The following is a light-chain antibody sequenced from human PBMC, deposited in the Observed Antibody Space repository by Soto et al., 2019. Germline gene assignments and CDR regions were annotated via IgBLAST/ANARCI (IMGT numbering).Light chain of an antibody. CDR2: LGS. J-gene: IGKJ1*01. CDR3: MQALQTPWA. Sequence: DIVMTQSPLSLPVTPGEPASISCRSSQSLLQTNGYNYLDWYLQKPGQSPQLLIYLGSNRAPGVPDRFSGSGSGTDFTLKISRVEAEDVGVYYCMQALQTPWAFGQGTKVEIK. CDR1: QSLLQTNGYNY. V-gene: IGKV2-28*01.